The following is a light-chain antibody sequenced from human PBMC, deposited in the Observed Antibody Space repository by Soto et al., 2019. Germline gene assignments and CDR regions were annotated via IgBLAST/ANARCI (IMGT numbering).Light chain of an antibody. V-gene: IGKV3-20*01. J-gene: IGKJ1*01. Sequence: EIVLTQSPGTLSLSPGERATLSCRANQSVNSSYLAWYQQKPGQAPRLLIYGASSRATGIPDRFSGSGSGTDFTLTIIRLEPEDFAVYYCQQYGSSPPWTFGQGTKVDIK. CDR3: QQYGSSPPWT. CDR2: GAS. CDR1: QSVNSSY.